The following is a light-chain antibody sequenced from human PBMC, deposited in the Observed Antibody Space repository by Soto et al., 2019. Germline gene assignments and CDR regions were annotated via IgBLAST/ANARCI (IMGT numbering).Light chain of an antibody. J-gene: IGLJ2*01. V-gene: IGLV1-47*01. CDR3: AAWDDSLRGAV. Sequence: QSVLTQPPSASGTPGQRVTVSCSGSSSNIGSNYVYWYQHLPGTAPKLLIYSNNQWPSGVPDRFSASKSGTSASLAISGLRSEDEADYYCAAWDDSLRGAVFGGGTKVTVL. CDR1: SSNIGSNY. CDR2: SNN.